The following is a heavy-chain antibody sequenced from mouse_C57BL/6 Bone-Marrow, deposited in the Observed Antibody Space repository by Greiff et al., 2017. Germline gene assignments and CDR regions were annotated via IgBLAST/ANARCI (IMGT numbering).Heavy chain of an antibody. CDR1: GYTFTSYW. D-gene: IGHD2-3*01. CDR2: IHPNSGSN. V-gene: IGHV1-64*01. Sequence: QVQLQQPGAELVKPGASVKLSCKASGYTFTSYWMHWVKQRPGQGLEWIGMIHPNSGSNNYNEKFKSKATLTVDKSSSTAYMELRSLPSEASAVYFCARSDGYYGYWGQGTTLTVSS. CDR3: ARSDGYYGY. J-gene: IGHJ2*01.